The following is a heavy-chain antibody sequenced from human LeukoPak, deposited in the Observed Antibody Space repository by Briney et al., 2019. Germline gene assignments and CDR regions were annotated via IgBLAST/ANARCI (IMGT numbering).Heavy chain of an antibody. CDR1: GYTFTSYA. V-gene: IGHV1-2*02. CDR2: INPNSGGT. J-gene: IGHJ5*02. CDR3: ARDRGSGYYTPITPYNWFDP. Sequence: ASVKVSCKASGYTFTSYAMHWVRQAPGQRLEWMGWINPNSGGTNYAQKFQGRVTMTRDTSISTAYMELSRLRSDDTAVYYCARDRGSGYYTPITPYNWFDPWGQGTLVTVSS. D-gene: IGHD3-3*01.